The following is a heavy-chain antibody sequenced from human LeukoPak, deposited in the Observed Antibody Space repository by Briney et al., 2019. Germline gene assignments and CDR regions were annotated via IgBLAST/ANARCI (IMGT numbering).Heavy chain of an antibody. D-gene: IGHD2-2*01. Sequence: GGSLRLSCAASGFTVSSDDMNWVRQAPGKGLEWVSVIYSGGRTYYADSVKGRFTISRDNSKNTLYLQMNNLRAEDTAVYYCAKVGPLYCSSTSCSFDYWGQGTLVTVSS. CDR1: GFTVSSDD. J-gene: IGHJ4*02. V-gene: IGHV3-66*01. CDR3: AKVGPLYCSSTSCSFDY. CDR2: IYSGGRT.